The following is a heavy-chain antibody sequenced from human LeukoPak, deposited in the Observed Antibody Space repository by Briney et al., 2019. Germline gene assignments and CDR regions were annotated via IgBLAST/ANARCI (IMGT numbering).Heavy chain of an antibody. CDR1: GYTLTELS. Sequence: ASVKVSCKVSGYTLTELSMHWVRQAPGKGLEWMGGFDPEDGETICAQKFQGRVTMTEDTSTDTAYMELSSLRSEDTAVYYCATPPLGITTRDAFDIWGQGTMVTVSS. D-gene: IGHD3-10*01. J-gene: IGHJ3*02. V-gene: IGHV1-24*01. CDR3: ATPPLGITTRDAFDI. CDR2: FDPEDGET.